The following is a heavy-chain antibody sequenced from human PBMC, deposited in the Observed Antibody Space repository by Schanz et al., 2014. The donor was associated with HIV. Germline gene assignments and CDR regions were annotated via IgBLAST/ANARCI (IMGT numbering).Heavy chain of an antibody. V-gene: IGHV1-2*02. Sequence: QVQLVQSGAEVEKPGASAKVSCKASGYSFTGYYIHWVRQAPGQGLEWMGWINPTNGKTFYTQKFRGRVPMTRDTSVNTASMEVSRLMSDDTAVYYCAREGTAARQFYYYGMDVWGQGTTVTVSS. CDR2: INPTNGKT. CDR3: AREGTAARQFYYYGMDV. D-gene: IGHD6-6*01. J-gene: IGHJ6*02. CDR1: GYSFTGYY.